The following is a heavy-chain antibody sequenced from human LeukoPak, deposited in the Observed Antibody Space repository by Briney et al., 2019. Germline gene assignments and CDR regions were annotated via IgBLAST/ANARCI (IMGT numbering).Heavy chain of an antibody. CDR1: GFTFSSYG. J-gene: IGHJ4*02. CDR3: AKVGWELPHGGDY. V-gene: IGHV3-30*18. D-gene: IGHD1-26*01. Sequence: GGSLRLSCAASGFTFSSYGMHWVRQAPGKGLEWVAVISYDGSNKYYADSVKGRFTISRDNSKNTLYLQMNSLRAEDTAVYYCAKVGWELPHGGDYWGQGTLVTVSS. CDR2: ISYDGSNK.